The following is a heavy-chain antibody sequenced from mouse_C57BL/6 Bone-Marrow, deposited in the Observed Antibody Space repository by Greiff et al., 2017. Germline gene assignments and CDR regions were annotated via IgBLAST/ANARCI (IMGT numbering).Heavy chain of an antibody. Sequence: QVQLKESGPELVKPGASVKISCKASGYTFTDYYINWVKQRPGQGLEWIGWIFPGSGSTYYNEKFKGKATLTVDKSSSTAYMLLSSLTSEDSAVYFCARWRLRPLATGAMDYWCQGTSVTVSS. V-gene: IGHV1-75*01. D-gene: IGHD1-2*01. CDR3: ARWRLRPLATGAMDY. CDR1: GYTFTDYY. CDR2: IFPGSGST. J-gene: IGHJ4*01.